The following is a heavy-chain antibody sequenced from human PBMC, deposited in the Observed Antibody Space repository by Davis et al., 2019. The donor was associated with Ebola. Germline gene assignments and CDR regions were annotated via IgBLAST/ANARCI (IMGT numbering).Heavy chain of an antibody. CDR2: INHSGST. V-gene: IGHV4-34*01. CDR1: GGSFSGYY. CDR3: ARGRLIAVAGRTYYYYGMDV. Sequence: SETLSLTCAVYGGSFSGYYWSWIRQPPGKGLEWMGEINHSGSTNYNPSLKSRVTISVDTSKNQFSLKLSSVTAADTAVYYCARGRLIAVAGRTYYYYGMDVWGQGTTVTVSS. D-gene: IGHD6-19*01. J-gene: IGHJ6*02.